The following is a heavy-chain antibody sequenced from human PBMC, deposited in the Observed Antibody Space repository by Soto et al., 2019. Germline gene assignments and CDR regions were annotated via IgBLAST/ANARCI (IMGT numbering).Heavy chain of an antibody. Sequence: PGGSLRLSCAASGFTFSSYAMTWVRQAPGKGLEWVSGISGSGGRTYYAETVKGRFTISRDYSKNKLNLQMNRLRVEDAAVYYFAKTAGTTSGGDYYHYTMDVWGQGTTVTVSS. CDR3: AKTAGTTSGGDYYHYTMDV. D-gene: IGHD1-1*01. CDR2: ISGSGGRT. CDR1: GFTFSSYA. J-gene: IGHJ6*02. V-gene: IGHV3-23*01.